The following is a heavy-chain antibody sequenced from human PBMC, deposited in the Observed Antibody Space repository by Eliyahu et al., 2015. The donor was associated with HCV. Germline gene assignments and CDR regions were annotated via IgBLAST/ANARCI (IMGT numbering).Heavy chain of an antibody. CDR2: INPNSGGT. D-gene: IGHD1-26*01. Sequence: QVQLVQSGAEVKKPGXSVKVSCKASGYXFTGYXMXXVRPAPGQGLEWMGWINPNSGGTNYAQKFQGRVTMTRDTSISTAYMELSRLRSDDTAVYYCARRIDYGREWEDWGQGTLVTVSS. CDR1: GYXFTGYX. V-gene: IGHV1-2*02. CDR3: ARRIDYGREWED. J-gene: IGHJ4*02.